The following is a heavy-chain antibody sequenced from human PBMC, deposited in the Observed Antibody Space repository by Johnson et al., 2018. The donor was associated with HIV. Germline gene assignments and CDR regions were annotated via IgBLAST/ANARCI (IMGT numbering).Heavy chain of an antibody. CDR2: LFSGGST. J-gene: IGHJ3*02. D-gene: IGHD3-9*01. Sequence: VQLVESGGGLIQPGGSLRLSCAASGFTVSSNYMSWVRQAPGKGLEWVSVLFSGGSTYYADSVKGRFTISRDNSKNTRVLQMNSLRAEDTALYYCAKETHYITPNDWDAFDIWGQGTMVTVSS. CDR1: GFTVSSNY. CDR3: AKETHYITPNDWDAFDI. V-gene: IGHV3-53*01.